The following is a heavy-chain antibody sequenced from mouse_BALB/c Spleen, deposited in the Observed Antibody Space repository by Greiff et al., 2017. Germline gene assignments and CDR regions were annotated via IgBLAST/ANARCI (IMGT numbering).Heavy chain of an antibody. CDR2: ISYSGST. Sequence: DVKLVESGPSLVKPSQTLSLTCSVTGDSITSGYWNWIRKFPGNKLEYMGYISYSGSTYYNPSLKSRISITRDTSKNQYYLQLNSVTTEDTATYYCARWGTGTGYFDVWGAGTTVTVSS. CDR3: ARWGTGTGYFDV. J-gene: IGHJ1*01. CDR1: GDSITSGY. V-gene: IGHV3-8*02. D-gene: IGHD4-1*01.